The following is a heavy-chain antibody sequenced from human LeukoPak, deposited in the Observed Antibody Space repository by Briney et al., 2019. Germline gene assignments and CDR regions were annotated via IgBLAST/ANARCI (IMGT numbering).Heavy chain of an antibody. Sequence: GGSLRLSCTTSGFTVNNNYMSWVRQAPGKGLEWVSVIYGAGAGITYYIDSVKGRFTISRDNSRNTVYLQMHSLRAEGTAVYYCARDLLGWELHYFDYWGQGTLVTVSS. V-gene: IGHV3-53*01. J-gene: IGHJ4*02. CDR2: IYGAGAGIT. D-gene: IGHD1-26*01. CDR3: ARDLLGWELHYFDY. CDR1: GFTVNNNY.